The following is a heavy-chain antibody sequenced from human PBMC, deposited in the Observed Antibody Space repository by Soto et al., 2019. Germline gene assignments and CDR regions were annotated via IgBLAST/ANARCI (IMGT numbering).Heavy chain of an antibody. J-gene: IGHJ4*02. D-gene: IGHD2-2*01. CDR1: GFTFSSYA. V-gene: IGHV3-23*01. CDR2: ISGSGGST. CDR3: AKKDGYQLPLFDY. Sequence: EVQLLESGGGLVQPGGSPRLSCAASGFTFSSYAMSWVRQAPGKGLEWVSGISGSGGSTYYADSVKGRFTISRDNSKNTLYLQMNSLRAEDTAVYYCAKKDGYQLPLFDYWGQGTLVTVSS.